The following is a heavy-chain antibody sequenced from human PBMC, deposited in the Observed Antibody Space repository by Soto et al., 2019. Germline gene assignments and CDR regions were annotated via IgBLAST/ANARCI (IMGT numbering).Heavy chain of an antibody. J-gene: IGHJ6*02. D-gene: IGHD1-26*01. CDR3: ARGGREAGYYYSGMDG. CDR1: AGTIVSYS. CDR2: IITSFGTA. V-gene: IGHV1-69*01. Sequence: GASAVVTSREGAGTIVSYSSMWERQARGHGLGWMGGIITSFGTANDEQKIQGRVTITAGESTSTAYMELSSLRSEDTAVYYCARGGREAGYYYSGMDGWGQGTTVTVSS.